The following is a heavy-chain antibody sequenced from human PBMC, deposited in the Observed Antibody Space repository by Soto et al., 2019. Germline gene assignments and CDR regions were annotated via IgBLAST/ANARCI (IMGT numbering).Heavy chain of an antibody. CDR3: ARGEEYYYDSSGLFDY. V-gene: IGHV1-2*04. Sequence: ASVKVSCKASGYTFTGYYMHWVRQAPGQGLEWMGWINPNSGGTNYAQKFQGWVTMTRDTSISTAYMELSRLRSDDTAVYYCARGEEYYYDSSGLFDYWGQGTLVTVSS. J-gene: IGHJ4*02. CDR2: INPNSGGT. D-gene: IGHD3-22*01. CDR1: GYTFTGYY.